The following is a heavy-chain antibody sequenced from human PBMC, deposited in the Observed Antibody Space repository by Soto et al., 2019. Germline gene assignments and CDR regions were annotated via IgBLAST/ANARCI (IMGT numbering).Heavy chain of an antibody. Sequence: PSETQSLTCTVAGGNIISSSGCWAWNRKPPGKGLEWIGSIYYSGTTYYNPSLKSRVTISEDTSKNQFSLKLSSVTAADTAVFYCARLIHCKTTSCYFDYWGQGTLVTVSS. CDR1: GGNIISSSGC. D-gene: IGHD2-2*01. J-gene: IGHJ4*02. V-gene: IGHV4-39*01. CDR2: IYYSGTT. CDR3: ARLIHCKTTSCYFDY.